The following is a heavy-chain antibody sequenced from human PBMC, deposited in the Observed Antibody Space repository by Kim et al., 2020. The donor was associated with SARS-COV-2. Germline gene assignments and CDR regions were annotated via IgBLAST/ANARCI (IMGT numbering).Heavy chain of an antibody. D-gene: IGHD1-26*01. CDR1: GFIFNRNA. CDR3: ARVGGDS. CDR2: SGISGDA. V-gene: IGHV3-23*05. Sequence: GGSLRLSCEASGFIFNRNAMTWVRQAPGKGLECVSVSGISGDAYYADSVRGRFTISRDNSKNTLYLQMDNLRAEDTAIYYCARVGGDSWGQGALVTVSS. J-gene: IGHJ4*02.